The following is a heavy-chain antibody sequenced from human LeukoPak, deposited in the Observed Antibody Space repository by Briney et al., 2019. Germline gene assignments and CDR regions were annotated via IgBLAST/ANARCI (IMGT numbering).Heavy chain of an antibody. D-gene: IGHD2-21*01. CDR3: AKASIAYGTGYFDY. CDR2: ISGSSSTI. V-gene: IGHV3-23*01. J-gene: IGHJ4*02. CDR1: GFTFSSYA. Sequence: GGSLRLSCAASGFTFSSYAMSWVRQAPGKGLEWVSAISGSSSTIYYADSVKGRFTISRDNAKNSLYLQMNSLRAEDTAVYYCAKASIAYGTGYFDYWGQGTLVTVSS.